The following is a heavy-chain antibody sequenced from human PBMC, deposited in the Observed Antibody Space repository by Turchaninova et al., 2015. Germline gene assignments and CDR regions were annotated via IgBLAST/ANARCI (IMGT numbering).Heavy chain of an antibody. CDR1: GFPFRSYA. D-gene: IGHD2-2*01. Sequence: VQLAEYGGGLVLLGGSVGVSCAASGFPFRSYAMHCVRQAPGRGRERVSYIIGSGTSISHADSVRGRFTISRDNAKNSLYLQMNSLRAEDTAVYYCARGSSPFYYWGQGTLVTVSS. J-gene: IGHJ4*02. V-gene: IGHV3-48*03. CDR3: ARGSSPFYY. CDR2: IIGSGTSI.